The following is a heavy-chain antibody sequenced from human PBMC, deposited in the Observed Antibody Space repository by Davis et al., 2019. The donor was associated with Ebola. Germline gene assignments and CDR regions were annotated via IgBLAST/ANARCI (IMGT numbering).Heavy chain of an antibody. CDR3: ARDYYDSSGYSLVFSYYGMDV. D-gene: IGHD3-22*01. CDR2: ISSSGSTI. CDR1: GFTFSSYE. Sequence: PGGSLRLSCAASGFTFSSYEMNWVRQAPGKGLEWVTYISSSGSTIYYADSVKGRFTISRDNAKNSLYLQMNSLRAEDTAVYYCARDYYDSSGYSLVFSYYGMDVWGQGTTVTVSS. V-gene: IGHV3-48*03. J-gene: IGHJ6*02.